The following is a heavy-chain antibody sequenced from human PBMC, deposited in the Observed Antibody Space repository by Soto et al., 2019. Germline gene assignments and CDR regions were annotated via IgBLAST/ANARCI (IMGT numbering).Heavy chain of an antibody. CDR3: ARVSGVYCSSTSCYGLGYYYYYYMDV. D-gene: IGHD2-2*01. V-gene: IGHV1-8*01. Sequence: ASVKVSCKASGYTFTSYDINWVRQATGQGLEWMGWMNPNSGNTGYAQKFQGRVTMTRNTSISTAYMELSSLRSEDTAVYYCARVSGVYCSSTSCYGLGYYYYYYMDVWGKGTTVTVSS. J-gene: IGHJ6*03. CDR2: MNPNSGNT. CDR1: GYTFTSYD.